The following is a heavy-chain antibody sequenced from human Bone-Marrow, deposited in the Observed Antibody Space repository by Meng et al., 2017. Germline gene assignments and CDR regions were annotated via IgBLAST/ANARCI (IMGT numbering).Heavy chain of an antibody. J-gene: IGHJ4*02. D-gene: IGHD1-14*01. CDR3: ARGKGYKRYYFDY. CDR2: INHSGST. V-gene: IGHV4-34*01. CDR1: GGSFSGYY. Sequence: SETLSLTCAVYGGSFSGYYWSWIRQPPGKGLEWFGEINHSGSTNYNPSLKSRVTISVDTSKNQFSLKLSSVTAADTAVYYCARGKGYKRYYFDYWGQGTLVTVSS.